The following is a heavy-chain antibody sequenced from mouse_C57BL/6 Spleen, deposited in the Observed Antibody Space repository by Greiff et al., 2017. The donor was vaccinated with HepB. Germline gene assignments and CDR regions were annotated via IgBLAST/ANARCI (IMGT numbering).Heavy chain of an antibody. CDR3: ANYSKWYFDV. J-gene: IGHJ1*03. CDR2: IYPGSGST. CDR1: GYTFTSYW. Sequence: QVQLQQPGAELVKPGASVKMSCKASGYTFTSYWITWVKQRPGQGLEWIGDIYPGSGSTNYNEKFKSKATLTVDTSSSTAHMQLSSLTSEDSAVYYCANYSKWYFDVWGTGTTVTVSS. D-gene: IGHD2-5*01. V-gene: IGHV1-55*01.